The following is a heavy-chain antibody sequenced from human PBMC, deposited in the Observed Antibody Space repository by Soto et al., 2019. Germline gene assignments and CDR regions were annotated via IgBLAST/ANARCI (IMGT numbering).Heavy chain of an antibody. CDR1: GFTFSSLG. V-gene: IGHV3-23*01. D-gene: IGHD3-10*01. CDR2: ISGSGDRT. J-gene: IGHJ4*02. CDR3: ARDFSGDRRYFTHDY. Sequence: GGSLILSCAVSGFTFSSLGKSWVRQAPGKGLEWVSSISGSGDRTYYADSVKGRFTISRDNAKNSLYLQMNSLRDEDTAVYYCARDFSGDRRYFTHDYWGQGTLVTVSS.